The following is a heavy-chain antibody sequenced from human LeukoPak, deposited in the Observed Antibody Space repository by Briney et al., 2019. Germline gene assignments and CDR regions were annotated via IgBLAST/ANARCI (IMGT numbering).Heavy chain of an antibody. CDR3: ARDIYCSSTSCYQSRLGYYFDY. D-gene: IGHD2-2*01. CDR1: GFTFSSYS. J-gene: IGHJ4*02. Sequence: GGSLRLSCAASGFTFSSYSMNWVRQAPGKGLEWVSSISSSSSYIYYADSVKGRFTISRDNAKNSLYLQMNSLRAEDTAVYYCARDIYCSSTSCYQSRLGYYFDYWGQGTLVTVSS. V-gene: IGHV3-21*01. CDR2: ISSSSSYI.